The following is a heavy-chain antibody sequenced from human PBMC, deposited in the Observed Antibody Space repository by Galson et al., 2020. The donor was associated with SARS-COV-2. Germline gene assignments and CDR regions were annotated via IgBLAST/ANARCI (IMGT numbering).Heavy chain of an antibody. J-gene: IGHJ4*02. V-gene: IGHV3-9*01. Sequence: SLKISSEASGFAFDDYAMHWVRHTPGKGMEWVSGISWNSGDIGYADSVKGRFTISRDNARNSLYLQMNSLRADDTAFYYCAKDVYDFWGAPDYDYCGQGTLVTVS. CDR1: GFAFDDYA. D-gene: IGHD3-3*01. CDR3: AKDVYDFWGAPDYDY. CDR2: ISWNSGDI.